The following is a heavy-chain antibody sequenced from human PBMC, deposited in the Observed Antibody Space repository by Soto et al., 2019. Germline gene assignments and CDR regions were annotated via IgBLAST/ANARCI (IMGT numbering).Heavy chain of an antibody. J-gene: IGHJ6*02. CDR1: VYTFTDYC. CDR2: IYPGDSDT. V-gene: IGHV5-51*01. CDR3: ARQIFGVVKNGMDV. Sequence: GEYLKISCKGSVYTFTDYCIGWVRQLPGKGLEWMWIIYPGDSDTRYSPSFQGQVTISADKSISTAYLQWSSLKASDTAMYYCARQIFGVVKNGMDVWGQGTTVNVS. D-gene: IGHD3-3*01.